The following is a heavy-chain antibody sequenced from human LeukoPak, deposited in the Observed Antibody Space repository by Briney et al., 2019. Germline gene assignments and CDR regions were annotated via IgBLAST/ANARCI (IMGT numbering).Heavy chain of an antibody. V-gene: IGHV1-69*06. CDR2: IIPIFGTA. CDR1: GGTFTSYA. CDR3: ARDRPMDIVATVLDY. Sequence: SVKVSCKASGGTFTSYAISWVRQAPGQGLEWMGGIIPIFGTANYAQKFQGRVTITADKSTSTAYMELSSLRSEDTAVYYCARDRPMDIVATVLDYWGQGTLVTVSS. D-gene: IGHD5-12*01. J-gene: IGHJ4*02.